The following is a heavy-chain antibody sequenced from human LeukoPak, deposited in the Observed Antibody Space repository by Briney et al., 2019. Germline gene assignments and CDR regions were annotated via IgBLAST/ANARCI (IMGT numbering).Heavy chain of an antibody. CDR1: GGSISSYY. CDR3: ARQVGFSSGFLY. D-gene: IGHD3-22*01. J-gene: IGHJ4*02. V-gene: IGHV4-59*01. Sequence: SETLSLTCTVSGGSISSYYWSWIRQPPGKGLEWIGYIYYSGSTNYNPSLKSRVTISVDTSKNQFSLKLSSVTAADTAVYYCARQVGFSSGFLYWGQGTLVTVSS. CDR2: IYYSGST.